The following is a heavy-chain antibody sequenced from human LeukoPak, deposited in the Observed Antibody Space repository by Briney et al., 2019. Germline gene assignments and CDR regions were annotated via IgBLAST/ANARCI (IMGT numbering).Heavy chain of an antibody. CDR3: ARDMVVVVPAARNWFDP. CDR2: IYYSGST. D-gene: IGHD2-2*01. CDR1: GGSISSGSYY. V-gene: IGHV4-39*07. J-gene: IGHJ5*02. Sequence: SETLSLTCTVSGGSISSGSYYWGWIRQPPGKGLEWIGSIYYSGSTYYNPSLKSRVTISVDTSKNQFSLKLSSVTAADTAVYYCARDMVVVVPAARNWFDPWGQGTLVTVSS.